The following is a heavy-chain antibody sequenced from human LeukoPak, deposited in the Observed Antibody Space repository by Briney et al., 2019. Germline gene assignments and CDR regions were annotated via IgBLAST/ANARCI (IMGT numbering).Heavy chain of an antibody. V-gene: IGHV1-69*01. CDR2: IIPIFGTA. J-gene: IGHJ4*02. Sequence: ASVKVSCKASGGTSSNYAISWVRQAPGQGLEWMGGIIPIFGTANYAQKFQGRVTITADESTSTAYMELGSLRSEDTAVYYCARGGDILTEFDYWGQGTLVTVSS. CDR1: GGTSSNYA. CDR3: ARGGDILTEFDY. D-gene: IGHD3-9*01.